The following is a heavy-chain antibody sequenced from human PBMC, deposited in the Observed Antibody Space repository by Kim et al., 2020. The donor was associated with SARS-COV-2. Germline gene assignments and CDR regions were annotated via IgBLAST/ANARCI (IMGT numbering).Heavy chain of an antibody. CDR3: AKGTIWFGELPREGHYGMDV. CDR2: ISWDGGST. J-gene: IGHJ6*02. V-gene: IGHV3-43*01. CDR1: GFTFDDYT. Sequence: GGSLRLSCAASGFTFDDYTMHWVRQAPGKGLEWVSLISWDGGSTYYADSVKGRFTISRDNSKNSLYLQMNSLRTEDTALYYCAKGTIWFGELPREGHYGMDVWGQGTTVTVSS. D-gene: IGHD3-10*01.